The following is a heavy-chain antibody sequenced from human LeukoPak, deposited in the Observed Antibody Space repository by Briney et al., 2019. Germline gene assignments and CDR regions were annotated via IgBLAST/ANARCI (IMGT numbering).Heavy chain of an antibody. J-gene: IGHJ4*02. CDR1: GFTFSSYA. D-gene: IGHD3-9*01. V-gene: IGHV3-23*01. Sequence: GGSLRLSCAASGFTFSSYAMSWVRQAPGKGLEWVSAISGSGGSTYYADSVKGRFTISRDNAKNSLYLQMNSLRAEDTAVYYCARDQDILIGYYSTPFDYWGQGTLVTVSS. CDR3: ARDQDILIGYYSTPFDY. CDR2: ISGSGGST.